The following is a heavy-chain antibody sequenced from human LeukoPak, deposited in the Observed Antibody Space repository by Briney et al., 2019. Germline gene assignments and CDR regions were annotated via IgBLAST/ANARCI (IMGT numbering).Heavy chain of an antibody. CDR2: ISGSGDST. CDR3: ARRSGIAVAGAFDY. J-gene: IGHJ4*02. Sequence: GGSLRLSCAASGFTFSSYNMNWVRQAPGKGLEWVPGISGSGDSTYYADSVKGRFTISRDNSKNTLYLQMNSLRAEDTAVYYCARRSGIAVAGAFDYWGQGTLVTVSS. CDR1: GFTFSSYN. V-gene: IGHV3-23*01. D-gene: IGHD6-19*01.